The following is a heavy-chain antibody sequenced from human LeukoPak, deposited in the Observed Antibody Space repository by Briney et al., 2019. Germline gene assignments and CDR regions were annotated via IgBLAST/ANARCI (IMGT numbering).Heavy chain of an antibody. D-gene: IGHD2-8*01. CDR1: GFTFSSYA. CDR2: ISGSGGST. CDR3: TTGSEYLLRYCTNGVCSKESLDY. Sequence: GGSLRLSCAASGFTFSSYAMSWVRQAPGKGLEWVSAISGSGGSTYYADSVKGRFTISRDNGKNSLYLQMNSLKTEDTAVYYCTTGSEYLLRYCTNGVCSKESLDYWGQGTLVTVSS. V-gene: IGHV3-23*01. J-gene: IGHJ4*02.